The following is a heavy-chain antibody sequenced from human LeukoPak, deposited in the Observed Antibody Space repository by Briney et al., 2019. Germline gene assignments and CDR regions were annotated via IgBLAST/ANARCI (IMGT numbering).Heavy chain of an antibody. CDR1: GGSISSGGYY. J-gene: IGHJ4*02. D-gene: IGHD2-2*01. CDR2: IYHSGST. V-gene: IGHV4-30-2*01. Sequence: SETLSLTCTVSGGSISSGGYYWGWIRQPPGKGLEWIGYIYHSGSTYYNPSLKSRVTISVDRSKNQFSLKLSSVTAADTAVYYCARELSGYCSSTSCSNYFDYWGQGTLVTVSS. CDR3: ARELSGYCSSTSCSNYFDY.